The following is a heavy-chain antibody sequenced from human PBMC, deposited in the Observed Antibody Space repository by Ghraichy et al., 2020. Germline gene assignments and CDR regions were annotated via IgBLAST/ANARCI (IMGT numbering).Heavy chain of an antibody. CDR2: INSDGSST. V-gene: IGHV3-74*01. J-gene: IGHJ6*03. D-gene: IGHD6-19*01. CDR3: ARDSRWLVPGDYYYYYMDV. Sequence: GESLNISCAASGFTFSSYWMHWVRQAPGKGLVWVSRINSDGSSTSYADSVKGRFTISRDNAKNTLYLQMNSLRAEDTAVYYCARDSRWLVPGDYYYYYMDVWGKGTTVTVSS. CDR1: GFTFSSYW.